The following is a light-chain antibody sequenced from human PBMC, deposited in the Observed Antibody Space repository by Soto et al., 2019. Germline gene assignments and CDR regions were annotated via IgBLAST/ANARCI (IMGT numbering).Light chain of an antibody. J-gene: IGLJ3*02. CDR3: TSYAGSDTFVV. CDR1: SGDVGRFDY. CDR2: QVN. Sequence: QSVLTQPPSASGSPGQSVSISCTGTSGDVGRFDYVSWYQHHPGKAPKLIIYQVNKRPSGVPDRFPGSKSGNTASLTVSGLQTEDEADYYCTSYAGSDTFVVVGRGTKLTVL. V-gene: IGLV2-8*01.